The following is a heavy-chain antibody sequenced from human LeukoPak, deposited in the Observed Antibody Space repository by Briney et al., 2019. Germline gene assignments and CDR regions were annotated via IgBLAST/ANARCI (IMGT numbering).Heavy chain of an antibody. Sequence: ESGPTLVNPTQTLTLTCTFSGLSLSTSGVGVGWIRQPPGKALEWLALIYWDDDKRYSPSLKSRLTITKDTSKNQVVLTMTNMDPVDTATYHCAHTQYSGYDFDYWGQGTLVTVSS. CDR1: GLSLSTSGVG. V-gene: IGHV2-5*02. CDR3: AHTQYSGYDFDY. J-gene: IGHJ4*02. CDR2: IYWDDDK. D-gene: IGHD5-12*01.